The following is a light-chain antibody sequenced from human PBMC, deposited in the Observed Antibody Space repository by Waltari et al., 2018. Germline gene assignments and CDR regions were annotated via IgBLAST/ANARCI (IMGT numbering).Light chain of an antibody. Sequence: EIVLTQSPGTLSLSPGDTATLSCRASQSVLSNYLAWYQQNPGQAPSLLIYGSSSRATGIPDRFSGSGSGTDFTLSISRLEPEDFAVYYCQQYGTSSALTFGGGTKLEIK. V-gene: IGKV3-20*01. J-gene: IGKJ4*01. CDR3: QQYGTSSALT. CDR1: QSVLSNY. CDR2: GSS.